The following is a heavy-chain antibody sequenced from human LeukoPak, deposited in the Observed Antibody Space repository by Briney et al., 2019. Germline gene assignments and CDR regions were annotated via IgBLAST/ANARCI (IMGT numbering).Heavy chain of an antibody. J-gene: IGHJ4*02. CDR2: ISGSGSST. D-gene: IGHD5-24*01. CDR1: EFTFSSYA. CDR3: AKRDGYNSNPLKD. V-gene: IGHV3-23*01. Sequence: GGSLRLSCVASEFTFSSYAMSWVRQAPGKGLEWVSAISGSGSSTYYADSVKGRFTISRDNSKNTLYLQMNSLRAEDTALYYCAKRDGYNSNPLKDWGQGTLVTVSS.